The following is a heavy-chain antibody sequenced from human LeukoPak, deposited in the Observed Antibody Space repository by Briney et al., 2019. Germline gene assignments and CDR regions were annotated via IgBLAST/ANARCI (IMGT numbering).Heavy chain of an antibody. V-gene: IGHV3-7*03. D-gene: IGHD2-15*01. CDR3: AKDIVVVVAAIQFDY. Sequence: GGSLRLSCAASGFTFSNYWMNWVRQAPGKGLEWVANIKQDGSERYYVDSVKGRFTISRDNSKNTLYLQMNSLRAEDTAVYYCAKDIVVVVAAIQFDYWGQGTLVTVSS. CDR1: GFTFSNYW. CDR2: IKQDGSER. J-gene: IGHJ4*02.